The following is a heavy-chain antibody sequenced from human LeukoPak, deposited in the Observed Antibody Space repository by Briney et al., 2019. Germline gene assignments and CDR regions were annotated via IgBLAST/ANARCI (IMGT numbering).Heavy chain of an antibody. V-gene: IGHV3-48*02. D-gene: IGHD6-6*01. J-gene: IGHJ6*03. CDR3: ARTGYSSSSGWAYYYYYMDV. CDR1: GFTFSSYS. CDR2: ISSSSSTI. Sequence: PRGSLRLSCAASGFTFSSYSMNWVRQAPGKGLEWVSYISSSSSTIYYADSVKGRFTISRDNAKNSLYLQMNSLRDEDTAVYYCARTGYSSSSGWAYYYYYMDVWGKGTTVTVSS.